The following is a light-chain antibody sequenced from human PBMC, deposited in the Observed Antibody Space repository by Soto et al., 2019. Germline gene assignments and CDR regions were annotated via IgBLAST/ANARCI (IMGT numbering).Light chain of an antibody. CDR3: CSYAGSYTYV. J-gene: IGLJ1*01. Sequence: QSVLTQPRSVSGSPGQSVTISCTGTSSDVGGYNSVSWYQQLPGKAPNLMIYDVSKRPSGVPGRFSASRSGNTASLTISGLQAEDEADYYCCSYAGSYTYVFGTGTKVTVL. CDR1: SSDVGGYNS. V-gene: IGLV2-11*01. CDR2: DVS.